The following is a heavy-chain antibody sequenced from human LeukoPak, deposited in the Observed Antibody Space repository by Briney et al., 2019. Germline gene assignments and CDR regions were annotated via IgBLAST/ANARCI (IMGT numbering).Heavy chain of an antibody. D-gene: IGHD3-22*01. Sequence: SETLSLICAVYGGSYSGYYWRGMPHPPGKALEGIGELNHSGSTKYNPSLKSRVTISVDTSKNQLCLKLSSVTAADTAVYYCARAWYYYDSSGYYPFDYWGQGTLVTVSS. CDR2: LNHSGST. V-gene: IGHV4-34*01. J-gene: IGHJ4*02. CDR1: GGSYSGYY. CDR3: ARAWYYYDSSGYYPFDY.